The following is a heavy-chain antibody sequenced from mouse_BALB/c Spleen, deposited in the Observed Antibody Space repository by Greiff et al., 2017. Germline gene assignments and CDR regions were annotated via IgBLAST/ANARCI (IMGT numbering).Heavy chain of an antibody. CDR1: GYTFTSYV. Sequence: VQLQQSGPELVKPGASVKMSCKASGYTFTSYVIHWVKQKPGQGLEWIGYINPYNDGTKYNEKFKGKATLTVDKSSSTAYMELRSLTSEDSAVYYCARTYYRYDGEWYFDVWGAGTTVTVSS. J-gene: IGHJ1*01. CDR3: ARTYYRYDGEWYFDV. V-gene: IGHV1-14*01. CDR2: INPYNDGT. D-gene: IGHD2-14*01.